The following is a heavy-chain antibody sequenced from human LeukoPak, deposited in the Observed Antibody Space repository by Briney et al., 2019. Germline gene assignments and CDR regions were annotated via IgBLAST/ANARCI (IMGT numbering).Heavy chain of an antibody. V-gene: IGHV1-2*02. Sequence: ASVKVSCKASGYTFTGYYIHWVRQAPGQGLEWMGWINPNNGGTNSAQKFQGRVTMTRDTSIGTAYMELSGLSFDDTAVYYCARGGGRYSVDYWGQGTLVIVSS. CDR3: ARGGGRYSVDY. CDR1: GYTFTGYY. J-gene: IGHJ4*02. D-gene: IGHD1-26*01. CDR2: INPNNGGT.